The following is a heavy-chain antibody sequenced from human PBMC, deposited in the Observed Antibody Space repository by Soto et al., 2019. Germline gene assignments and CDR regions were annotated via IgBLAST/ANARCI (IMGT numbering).Heavy chain of an antibody. D-gene: IGHD3-22*01. CDR2: ISGSGGTS. V-gene: IGHV3-23*01. Sequence: GGSLRLSCAAFGFTFSSYAMSWVRQTPGRGLEWVSSISGSGGTSYYADSVKGRFALSRDNSKNTLYLQMNSLRAEDTAVYYCAKGGYYYDTSGPTFEYWGQGTLVTVSS. CDR1: GFTFSSYA. CDR3: AKGGYYYDTSGPTFEY. J-gene: IGHJ4*02.